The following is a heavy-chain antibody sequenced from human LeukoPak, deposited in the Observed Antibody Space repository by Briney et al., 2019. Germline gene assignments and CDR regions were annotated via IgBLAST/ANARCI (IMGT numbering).Heavy chain of an antibody. CDR3: ARDHYGSGSYYYYYYGMDV. CDR2: ISSSGSTI. D-gene: IGHD3-10*01. J-gene: IGHJ6*02. Sequence: GGSLRLSCAASGFTFSSYEVNWVRQAPGKGLEWVSYISSSGSTIYYADSVKGRFTISRDNAKNSLYLQMNSLRAEDTAVYYCARDHYGSGSYYYYYYGMDVWGQGTTVTVSS. CDR1: GFTFSSYE. V-gene: IGHV3-48*03.